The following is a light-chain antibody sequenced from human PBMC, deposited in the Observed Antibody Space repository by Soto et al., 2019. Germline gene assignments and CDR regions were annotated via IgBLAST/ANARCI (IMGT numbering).Light chain of an antibody. CDR3: QQYGASPLT. J-gene: IGKJ4*01. CDR1: QSVRSNY. Sequence: EIVLTQSPGTLSLSPGERATLSCRASQSVRSNYLAWYQHKPGQAPRLLISGASSRATGIPDRFTGSASGTDFTLTISRLEPEDFAVYFCQQYGASPLTFGGGTKVEIK. V-gene: IGKV3-20*01. CDR2: GAS.